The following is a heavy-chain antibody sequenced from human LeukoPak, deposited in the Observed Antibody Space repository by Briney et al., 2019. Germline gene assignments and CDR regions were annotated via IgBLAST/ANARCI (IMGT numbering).Heavy chain of an antibody. CDR3: ARDNPYYYDSSGYSLDY. V-gene: IGHV1-18*01. CDR2: ISAYNGNT. Sequence: ASVKVSCKASGYTFTSYGISWVRQAPGQGLEWMGWISAYNGNTNYAQKLQGRVTMTTDTSTSTAYMELRSLRSEDTAVYYCARDNPYYYDSSGYSLDYWGQGTLVTVSS. J-gene: IGHJ4*02. CDR1: GYTFTSYG. D-gene: IGHD3-22*01.